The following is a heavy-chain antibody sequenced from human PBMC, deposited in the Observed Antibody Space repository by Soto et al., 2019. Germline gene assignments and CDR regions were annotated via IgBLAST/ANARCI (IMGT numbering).Heavy chain of an antibody. CDR1: GGSISSGDYY. CDR3: ARDIGYYYASSGSIAFDI. J-gene: IGHJ3*02. CDR2: ILYNGDT. V-gene: IGHV4-61*08. Sequence: SETLSLTCSVSGGSISSGDYYWNWIRQPPGKGLEWIGYILYNGDTKYNPSLKSRVTISVDTSKNQFSLKLSSVTAADTAIYYCARDIGYYYASSGSIAFDIWGQGTMVTVSS. D-gene: IGHD3-22*01.